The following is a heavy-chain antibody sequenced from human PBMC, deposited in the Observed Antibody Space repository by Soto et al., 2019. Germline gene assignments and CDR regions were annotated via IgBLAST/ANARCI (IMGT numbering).Heavy chain of an antibody. Sequence: QVQLQESGPGLVKPSQTLSLACTVSGGSISSGGYYWSWIRQYPGKGLEWIGYIFYTGSTYYNPSLKSRVTISVATSKNHFSLRLTSVTAADTAVYYCARVAVTTSYYFDYWGQGTLVTVSS. CDR1: GGSISSGGYY. J-gene: IGHJ4*02. CDR3: ARVAVTTSYYFDY. V-gene: IGHV4-31*03. D-gene: IGHD4-17*01. CDR2: IFYTGST.